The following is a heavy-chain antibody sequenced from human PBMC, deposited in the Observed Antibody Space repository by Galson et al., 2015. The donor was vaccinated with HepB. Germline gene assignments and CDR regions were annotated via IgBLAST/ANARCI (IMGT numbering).Heavy chain of an antibody. CDR2: IKSKTDGGTT. D-gene: IGHD4-11*01. CDR1: GFTFSNAW. J-gene: IGHJ6*02. V-gene: IGHV3-15*01. CDR3: TTDNDYSNHYYYYGMDV. Sequence: LRLSCAASGFTFSNAWMSWVRQAPGKGLEWVGRIKSKTDGGTTDYAAPVKGRFTISRDDSKNTLYLQMNSLKTEDTAVYYCTTDNDYSNHYYYYGMDVWGQGTTVTVSS.